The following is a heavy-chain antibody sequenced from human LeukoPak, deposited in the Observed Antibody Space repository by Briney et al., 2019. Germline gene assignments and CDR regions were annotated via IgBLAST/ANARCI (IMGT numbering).Heavy chain of an antibody. D-gene: IGHD5-24*01. V-gene: IGHV3-11*01. CDR1: GFTFSDYY. CDR3: ARGRRDGYKYVNY. J-gene: IGHJ4*02. CDR2: ISSSGSSI. Sequence: GGSLRLSCAASGFTFSDYYLSWIRQAPGKGLEWVSYISSSGSSIYYADSVSGRFTISRDNAKNSLYLQMNSLRAEDTAVYYWARGRRDGYKYVNYWGQGTLVTVSS.